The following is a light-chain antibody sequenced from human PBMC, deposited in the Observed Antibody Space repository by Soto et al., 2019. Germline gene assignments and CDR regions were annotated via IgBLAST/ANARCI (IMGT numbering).Light chain of an antibody. CDR3: GTWDSSLSGVV. V-gene: IGLV1-51*01. CDR1: TSNIGNNY. J-gene: IGLJ2*01. CDR2: DNN. Sequence: QSALTQPPSVSAAPGQKVTISCSGSTSNIGNNYVSWYQQLPGTAPKLLIYDNNDRPSGIPDRFSGSKSGTSATLDITGLQTGDEADYYCGTWDSSLSGVVFGGGTKVTVL.